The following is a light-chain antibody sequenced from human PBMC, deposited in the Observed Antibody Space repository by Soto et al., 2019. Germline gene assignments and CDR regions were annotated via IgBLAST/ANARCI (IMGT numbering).Light chain of an antibody. CDR2: GAS. Sequence: IVLTQSPGTLSLSPGDSATLSCRASQSVSSNYLAWYQQKLGLAPRLLIYGASWRATGIPDRFSGSGSGTDFTLTISRLEPEDFAVYYCQQYGSSPFTFGGGTKVDIK. V-gene: IGKV3-20*01. CDR1: QSVSSNY. J-gene: IGKJ4*01. CDR3: QQYGSSPFT.